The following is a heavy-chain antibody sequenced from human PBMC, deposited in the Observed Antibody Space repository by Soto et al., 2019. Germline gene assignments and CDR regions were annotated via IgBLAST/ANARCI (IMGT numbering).Heavy chain of an antibody. CDR2: IIPILGIA. CDR3: ARDAGVSGELYY. D-gene: IGHD1-7*01. Sequence: SVKVSCKASGGTFSSYTISWVRQAPGQGLEWMGRIIPILGIANYAQKFQGRVTITADKSTSTAYMELRSLRSDDTAVYYCARDAGVSGELYYWGQGTLVTVSS. V-gene: IGHV1-69*04. CDR1: GGTFSSYT. J-gene: IGHJ4*02.